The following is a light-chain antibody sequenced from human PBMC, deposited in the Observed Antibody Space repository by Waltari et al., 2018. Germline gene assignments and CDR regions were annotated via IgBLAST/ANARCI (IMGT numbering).Light chain of an antibody. CDR3: QQYSSPSSIT. V-gene: IGKV4-1*01. Sequence: IVMTQSPDSLAVSLGERAPLNCKSSKTILYSGNNSKCLPWYQQKPGQPPRLLIYWASSRESGVPDRFSGSGSGTDFTLTISSLQAEDVAVYYCQQYSSPSSITFGQGTRLEIK. CDR1: KTILYSGNNSKC. CDR2: WAS. J-gene: IGKJ5*01.